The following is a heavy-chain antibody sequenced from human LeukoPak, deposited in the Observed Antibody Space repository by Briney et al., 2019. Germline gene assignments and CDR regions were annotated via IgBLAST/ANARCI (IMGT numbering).Heavy chain of an antibody. D-gene: IGHD3-10*01. Sequence: SETLSLTCTVSGGSISSSSYYWGWIRQPPGKGLEWIGSIYYSGSTYYNPSLKSRVTISVDTSKNQFSLKLSSVTAADTAVYYCARHRALWFGELLPGYYFDYWGQRTLVTVSS. CDR2: IYYSGST. CDR1: GGSISSSSYY. V-gene: IGHV4-39*01. J-gene: IGHJ4*02. CDR3: ARHRALWFGELLPGYYFDY.